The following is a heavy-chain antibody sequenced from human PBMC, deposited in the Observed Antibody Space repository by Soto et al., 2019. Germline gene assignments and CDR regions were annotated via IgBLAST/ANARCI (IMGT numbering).Heavy chain of an antibody. Sequence: QVQLVQSGAEVKKPGSSVKVSCKASGGTFSSYAITWVRQAPGQGLEWMGGIIPIFGTANYAQKFQGRVTITADESPSTAYMELSSLRSEDTAVYYCARVVMYYYDRYGMDVWGQGTTVTVSS. J-gene: IGHJ6*02. V-gene: IGHV1-69*01. CDR2: IIPIFGTA. CDR1: GGTFSSYA. CDR3: ARVVMYYYDRYGMDV. D-gene: IGHD3-10*02.